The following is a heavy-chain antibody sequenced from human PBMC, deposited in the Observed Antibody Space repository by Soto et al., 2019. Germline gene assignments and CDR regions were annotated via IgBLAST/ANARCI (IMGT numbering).Heavy chain of an antibody. CDR3: ARGGGTYGSYYYAMDV. CDR1: GFTFSTYW. Sequence: VQLVESGGGLVQPGGSLRLSCAASGFTFSTYWMHWVRQAPGKGLVWVSRINSDGSSTNYADSVKGRFTISRDNAKNMLFLQINSLRAEDTAVYYCARGGGTYGSYYYAMDVWGQGTTVTVSS. D-gene: IGHD3-10*01. CDR2: INSDGSST. J-gene: IGHJ6*02. V-gene: IGHV3-74*01.